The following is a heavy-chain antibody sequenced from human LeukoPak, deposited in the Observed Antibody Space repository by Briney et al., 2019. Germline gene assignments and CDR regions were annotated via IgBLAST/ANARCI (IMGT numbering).Heavy chain of an antibody. J-gene: IGHJ4*02. CDR2: INPNSGGT. D-gene: IGHD2-15*01. Sequence: ASVKVSCKASGYTFTGYYMHSVRQAPGHGLEGWGWINPNSGGTTYAQKCQGRVTMTRATSISTAYMELSRLRSDDTAVYYCARVRAELPADYWGQGTLVTVSS. V-gene: IGHV1-2*02. CDR1: GYTFTGYY. CDR3: ARVRAELPADY.